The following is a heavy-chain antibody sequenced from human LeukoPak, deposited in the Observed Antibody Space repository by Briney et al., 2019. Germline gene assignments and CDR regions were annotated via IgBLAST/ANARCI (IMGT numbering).Heavy chain of an antibody. V-gene: IGHV3-53*04. J-gene: IGHJ5*02. CDR1: GFTFSSYA. CDR2: IYSNTSA. Sequence: GGSLRLSCAASGFTFSSYAMSWVRQAPGKGLQWVSVIYSNTSAYYADSVKGRFTISRHNSKNTLYPQMTSLRAEDTAVYYCARDIPVDSRSSVPKPVRDSWGQGTLVTVSS. D-gene: IGHD6-6*01. CDR3: ARDIPVDSRSSVPKPVRDS.